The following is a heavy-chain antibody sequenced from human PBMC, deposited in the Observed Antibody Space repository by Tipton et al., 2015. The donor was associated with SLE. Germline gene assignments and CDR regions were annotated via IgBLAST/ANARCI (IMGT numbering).Heavy chain of an antibody. CDR3: TRVMTGSRSDF. CDR1: GGSISSYY. Sequence: TLSLTCTVSGGSISSYYWSWIRQPPGKGPEWIGYIYYSGSTNYNPSLKSRVTISVDTSKNQFSLKLSSVTAADTAFYYCTRVMTGSRSDFWGRGTLVTVSP. V-gene: IGHV4-59*12. CDR2: IYYSGST. D-gene: IGHD1-26*01. J-gene: IGHJ4*02.